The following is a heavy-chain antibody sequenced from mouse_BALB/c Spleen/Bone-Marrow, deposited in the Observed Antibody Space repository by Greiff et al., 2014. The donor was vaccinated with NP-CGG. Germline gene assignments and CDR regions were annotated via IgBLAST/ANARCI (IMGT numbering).Heavy chain of an antibody. J-gene: IGHJ4*01. CDR1: GFSFTSYG. V-gene: IGHV2-9*02. CDR2: IWADGST. Sequence: VKLMESGPGLVRPSQSLSITCTASGFSFTSYGIHWVRQPPGKGLEWLGVIWADGSTNYNSALMSRLSISKDNSKSQVFLKMNSLQTDDTAMYYCSRITTATGAMDYWGQGTSVTVSS. D-gene: IGHD1-2*01. CDR3: SRITTATGAMDY.